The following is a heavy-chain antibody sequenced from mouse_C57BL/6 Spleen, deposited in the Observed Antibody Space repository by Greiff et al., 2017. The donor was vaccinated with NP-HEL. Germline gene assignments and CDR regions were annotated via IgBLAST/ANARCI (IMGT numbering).Heavy chain of an antibody. CDR3: ANYGNYEDAMDY. V-gene: IGHV1-59*01. Sequence: QVQLKQPGAELVRPGTSVKLSCKASGYTFTSYWMHWVKQRPGQGLEWIGVIDPSDSYTNYNQKFKGKATLTVDTSSSTAYMQLSSLTSEDSAVYYCANYGNYEDAMDYWGQGTSVTVSS. CDR1: GYTFTSYW. J-gene: IGHJ4*01. CDR2: IDPSDSYT. D-gene: IGHD2-1*01.